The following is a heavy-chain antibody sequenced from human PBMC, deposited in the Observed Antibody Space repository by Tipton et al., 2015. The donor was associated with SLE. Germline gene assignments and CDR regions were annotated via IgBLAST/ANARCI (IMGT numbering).Heavy chain of an antibody. Sequence: SLRLSFAASGFTYSGYAMHWVRQAPGKGLEWVAFIRADGSNKDYADSVKGRLTISRDNAKNTLYLQMRSLRVEDTGIYYCARAPTISVAGTTDPFGMDVWGPGTRVTVSS. CDR1: GFTYSGYA. D-gene: IGHD6-19*01. CDR2: IRADGSNK. J-gene: IGHJ6*02. CDR3: ARAPTISVAGTTDPFGMDV. V-gene: IGHV3-33*01.